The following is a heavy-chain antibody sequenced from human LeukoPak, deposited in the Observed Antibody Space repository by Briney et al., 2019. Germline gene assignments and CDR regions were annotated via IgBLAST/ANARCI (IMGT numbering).Heavy chain of an antibody. J-gene: IGHJ5*02. V-gene: IGHV1-69*06. CDR3: ARDGYSSGTNWFDP. CDR1: GGTFSSYA. Sequence: ASVKVSCKASGGTFSSYAISWVRQAPGQGLEWMGGIIPIFGTANYAQKFQGRVTITADKSTSTAYMELSSLRSEDTAVYYCARDGYSSGTNWFDPWGQGTLVTVSS. D-gene: IGHD6-19*01. CDR2: IIPIFGTA.